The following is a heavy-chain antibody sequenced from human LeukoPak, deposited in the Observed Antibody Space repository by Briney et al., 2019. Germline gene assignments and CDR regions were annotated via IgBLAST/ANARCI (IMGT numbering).Heavy chain of an antibody. CDR2: IYYSGST. J-gene: IGHJ4*02. CDR1: GGSVSGTNYY. D-gene: IGHD3-3*01. CDR3: ARDGLGFDTSGFSR. Sequence: ASETLSLTCSVSGGSVSGTNYYWAWIRQPPEKGLEWIGTIYYSGSTYYNVSLKSRVTISLDTSKNQFSLKLRSLTAADTAVYFCARDGLGFDTSGFSRWGQGTLVTVSS. V-gene: IGHV4-39*07.